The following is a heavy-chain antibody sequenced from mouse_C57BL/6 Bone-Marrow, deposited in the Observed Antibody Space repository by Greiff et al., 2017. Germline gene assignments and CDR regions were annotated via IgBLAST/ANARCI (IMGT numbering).Heavy chain of an antibody. CDR1: GYAFSSSW. D-gene: IGHD4-1*01. CDR2: IYPGDGAT. J-gene: IGHJ3*01. CDR3: AREGLGKAWVAY. Sequence: QVQLQQSGPELVKPGASVKISCKASGYAFSSSWMNWVKQRPGKGLEWIGRIYPGDGATNYNGKFKGKATLTADKSSSTAYMQLSSLTSEDSAVYFCAREGLGKAWVAYWGQGTLVTVSA. V-gene: IGHV1-82*01.